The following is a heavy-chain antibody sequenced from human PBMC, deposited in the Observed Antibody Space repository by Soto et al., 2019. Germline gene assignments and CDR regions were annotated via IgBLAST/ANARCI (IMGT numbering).Heavy chain of an antibody. J-gene: IGHJ6*02. V-gene: IGHV3-7*01. CDR2: IKQGGREK. CDR3: VREGRSRYGMDV. D-gene: IGHD1-20*01. Sequence: EVQVVESGGGLVQPGGSLRLSCAASDFTFGDYWMSWVRQPPGKGLEWVANIKQGGREKHYVDSVEGRFTISRDDAKNSLFLQMNSLRTDDTAVYYCVREGRSRYGMDVWGQGTTVTVSS. CDR1: DFTFGDYW.